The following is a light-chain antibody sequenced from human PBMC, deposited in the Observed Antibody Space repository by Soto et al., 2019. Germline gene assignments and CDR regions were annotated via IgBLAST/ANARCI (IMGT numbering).Light chain of an antibody. CDR3: QQYSRYPFT. V-gene: IGKV1-5*01. CDR2: DVS. Sequence: DIHMTQSPSTLSASVGDRVTITCRASQSIREWLTWYQQKPGRDPKLLIYDVSSLESGVPSRFSGSGSETEFTLNISSLQPDDFATYYCQQYSRYPFTFGPGTKVYIK. CDR1: QSIREW. J-gene: IGKJ3*01.